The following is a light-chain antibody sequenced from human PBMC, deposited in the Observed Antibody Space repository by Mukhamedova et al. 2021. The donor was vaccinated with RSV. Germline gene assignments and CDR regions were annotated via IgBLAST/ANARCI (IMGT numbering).Light chain of an antibody. CDR1: SSDVGGNNY. J-gene: IGLJ2*01. Sequence: GTSSDVGGNNYVSWYQQHPGKAPKLMIYEVSKRPSGVPDRFSGSKSGNTASLTVSGLQAEDEADYYCSSYAGSNIVLFGGGTKLT. CDR2: EVS. CDR3: SSYAGSNIVL. V-gene: IGLV2-8*01.